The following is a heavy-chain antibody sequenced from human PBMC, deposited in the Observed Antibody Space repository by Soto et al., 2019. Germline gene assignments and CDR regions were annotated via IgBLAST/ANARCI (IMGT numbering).Heavy chain of an antibody. CDR1: GFTLSDHD. D-gene: IGHD1-1*01. CDR3: LAFLSGRPY. J-gene: IGHJ4*02. V-gene: IGHV3-72*01. Sequence: PGGSLRLSCVVSGFTLSDHDMDWVRQAPGKGLEWVGRSKRKVDIYTKEYAASVKGRFTFSRHDSENSLSLQMDGLKTEDTAVYYCLAFLSGRPYWGQGTLVTVSS. CDR2: SKRKVDIYTK.